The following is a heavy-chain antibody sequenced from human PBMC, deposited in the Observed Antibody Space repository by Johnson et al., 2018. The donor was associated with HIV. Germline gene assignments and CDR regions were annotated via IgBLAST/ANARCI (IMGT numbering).Heavy chain of an antibody. CDR3: VRDRGTVVIWSDAFDM. CDR2: IYSGGST. Sequence: EVRLVESGGGLVQPGGSLRLSCVASGLTVSSNYMTWVRQSPGKGLECVSVIYSGGSTYYADSVKGRFTISRDNAKNSLYLQMNSLRAEDTAVYFCVRDRGTVVIWSDAFDMWGQGTMVTVSS. V-gene: IGHV3-66*01. D-gene: IGHD3-22*01. CDR1: GLTVSSNY. J-gene: IGHJ3*02.